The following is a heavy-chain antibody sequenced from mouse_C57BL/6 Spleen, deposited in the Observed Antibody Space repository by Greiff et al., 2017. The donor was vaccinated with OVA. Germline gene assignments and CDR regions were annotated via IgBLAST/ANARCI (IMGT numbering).Heavy chain of an antibody. CDR1: GFTFSDYG. J-gene: IGHJ2*01. D-gene: IGHD4-1*01. Sequence: EVNVVASGGGLVKPGGSLQLSCAASGFTFSDYGMHWVRQAPETGLEWVAYISSGSSTIYYADTVKGRFTIARDNAKNTLFLQMTSLRSEDTAMYYCARGRGHWDYWGQGTTLTVSS. CDR2: ISSGSSTI. CDR3: ARGRGHWDY. V-gene: IGHV5-17*01.